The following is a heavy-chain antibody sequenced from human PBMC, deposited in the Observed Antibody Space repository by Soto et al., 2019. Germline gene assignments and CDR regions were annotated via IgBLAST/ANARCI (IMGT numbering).Heavy chain of an antibody. D-gene: IGHD2-8*01. V-gene: IGHV4-39*01. CDR1: GGSVSNSNYY. Sequence: SETLSLTCAVSGGSVSNSNYYWGWIRQSPGKGLEWIGSVYYRGRSYSKSSVKSRVTISVDTSKNQFSLNLNSVTASDTAVYFCVSQRTSVLTQAYFDYWGPGALVTVSS. CDR2: VYYRGRS. J-gene: IGHJ4*02. CDR3: VSQRTSVLTQAYFDY.